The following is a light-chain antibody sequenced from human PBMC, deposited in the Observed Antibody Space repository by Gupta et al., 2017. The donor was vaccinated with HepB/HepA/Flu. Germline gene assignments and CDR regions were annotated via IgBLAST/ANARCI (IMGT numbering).Light chain of an antibody. V-gene: IGKV2-28*01. CDR1: QSLLHRIVSNY. CDR2: LGS. J-gene: IGKJ2*01. CDR3: LQPIKTPPYT. Sequence: SVITQSPLSLPVTPGEPASISCRSSQSLLHRIVSNYLDWYLQKPGQSPQLLIYLGSNRASGVPARFSGSGSGTDFTLNISSVEAEDVGVYYCLQPIKTPPYTFGQGTKLEIK.